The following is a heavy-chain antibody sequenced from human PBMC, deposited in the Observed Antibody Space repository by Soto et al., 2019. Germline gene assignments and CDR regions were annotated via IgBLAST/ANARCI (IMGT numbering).Heavy chain of an antibody. CDR2: IDPSDSYT. CDR1: GYSFTSYW. V-gene: IGHV5-10-1*01. D-gene: IGHD3-10*01. J-gene: IGHJ6*02. Sequence: GESLKISCKGSGYSFTSYWISWVRQMPGKGLEWMGRIDPSDSYTNYSPSFQGHVTISADKSISTAYLQWSSLKASDTAMYYCARGGGVIISSYYYYGMDVWGQGTTVTVS. CDR3: ARGGGVIISSYYYYGMDV.